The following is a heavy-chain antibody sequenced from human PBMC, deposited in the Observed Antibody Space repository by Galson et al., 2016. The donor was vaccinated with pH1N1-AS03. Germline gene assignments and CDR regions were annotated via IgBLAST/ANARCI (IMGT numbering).Heavy chain of an antibody. J-gene: IGHJ4*02. V-gene: IGHV4-4*07. CDR3: ARLRSSGDLVFES. D-gene: IGHD3-3*01. CDR2: IQISGNI. CDR1: GDSVKNHY. Sequence: ETLSLTCIVSGDSVKNHYWSWVRQPAGKGLEWIGRIQISGNINYNPSLRSRLTMSVDTSKNQFSLKLTSVTATDTAIYYCARLRSSGDLVFESWGQGTLVVVSS.